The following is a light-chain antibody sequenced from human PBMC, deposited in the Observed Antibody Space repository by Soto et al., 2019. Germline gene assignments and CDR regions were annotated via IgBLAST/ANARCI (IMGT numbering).Light chain of an antibody. CDR2: GAS. CDR3: QLYGSSSYT. J-gene: IGKJ2*01. Sequence: EIVLTQSPGTLSLSPGERATLSCRASQSVTSYYLAWYQQKPGQAPRLLIYGASRRATDIPDRFSGSGSGTDFTLTISRLEPEDLAVYYCQLYGSSSYTFGQGTKLEIK. V-gene: IGKV3-20*01. CDR1: QSVTSYY.